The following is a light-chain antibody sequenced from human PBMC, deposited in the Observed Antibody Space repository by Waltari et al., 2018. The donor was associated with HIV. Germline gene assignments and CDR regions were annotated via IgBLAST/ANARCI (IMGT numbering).Light chain of an antibody. Sequence: QSVLTQPPSASGTPGQRVTISCSGSSSNIGSNYVYWYQQLPGTAPKLLIYRNNQRPSGVPDRLSGSKSGTSASLAISGLRSEDEADYYCAAWDDSLSGLVFGGVTKLTVL. V-gene: IGLV1-47*01. CDR2: RNN. CDR1: SSNIGSNY. J-gene: IGLJ3*02. CDR3: AAWDDSLSGLV.